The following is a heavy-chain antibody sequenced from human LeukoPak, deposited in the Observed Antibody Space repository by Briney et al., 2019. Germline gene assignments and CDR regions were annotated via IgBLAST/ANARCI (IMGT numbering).Heavy chain of an antibody. CDR1: GFTFSSYA. CDR3: ANWDDYGWGSQN. CDR2: ISGSGGST. J-gene: IGHJ4*02. V-gene: IGHV3-23*01. Sequence: GGSLRLSCAASGFTFSSYAMSWVRQAPGKGLEWVSAISGSGGSTYYADSVKGRFTISRDNSKNTLYLQMNSLRAEDTAVYYCANWDDYGWGSQNWGQGTLVTVSS. D-gene: IGHD3-16*01.